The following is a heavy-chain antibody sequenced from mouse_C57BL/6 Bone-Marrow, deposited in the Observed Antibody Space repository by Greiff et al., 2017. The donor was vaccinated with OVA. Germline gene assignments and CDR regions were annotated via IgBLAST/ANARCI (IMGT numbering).Heavy chain of an antibody. D-gene: IGHD2-5*01. CDR3: ARGYSNFYAMDY. CDR2: INPGSGGT. Sequence: VQLQQSGAELVRPGTSVKVSCKASGYAFTNYLIEWVKQRPGQGLEWIGVINPGSGGTNYNEKFKGKATLTADKSSSTAYMQLSSLTSEDSAVYFCARGYSNFYAMDYWGQGTSVTVSS. J-gene: IGHJ4*01. CDR1: GYAFTNYL. V-gene: IGHV1-54*01.